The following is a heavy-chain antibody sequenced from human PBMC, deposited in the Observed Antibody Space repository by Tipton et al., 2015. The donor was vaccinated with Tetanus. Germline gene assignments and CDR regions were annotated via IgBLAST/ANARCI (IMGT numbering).Heavy chain of an antibody. CDR1: GFIVSSHY. J-gene: IGHJ4*02. CDR3: VRGGGSSGWLAY. V-gene: IGHV3-53*01. D-gene: IGHD6-19*01. Sequence: SLRLSCVASGFIVSSHYMSWVRQAPGKGLEWVSVMYSGGGTYYVDSVKGRFSISRDNAKNTLYLQMNSLRVEDTAVYYCVRGGGSSGWLAYWGQGTLVTVSS. CDR2: MYSGGGT.